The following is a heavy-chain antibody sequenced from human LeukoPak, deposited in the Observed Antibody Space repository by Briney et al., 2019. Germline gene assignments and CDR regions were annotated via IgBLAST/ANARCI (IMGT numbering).Heavy chain of an antibody. J-gene: IGHJ4*02. CDR2: ISGSGAST. CDR3: AKGGRSDYFDF. Sequence: PGGSLRLSCAASGITFSTYAMSWVRQAPGKGLEWVSVISGSGASTYYADSVKGRFTISRDNSKNTLYLQMNSLRAEDTAVYYCAKGGRSDYFDFWGQGTLVTVSS. CDR1: GITFSTYA. V-gene: IGHV3-23*01. D-gene: IGHD6-6*01.